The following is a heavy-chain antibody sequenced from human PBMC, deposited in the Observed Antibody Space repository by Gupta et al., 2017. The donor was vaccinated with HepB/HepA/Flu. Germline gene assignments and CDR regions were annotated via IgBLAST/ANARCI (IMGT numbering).Heavy chain of an antibody. CDR3: TRASYDSSGYDYGMDV. V-gene: IGHV3-30*03. Sequence: QVQLVASGGGVVQPGRSLRLSCAASGFTFSNVGMHWVRQAPGKGLEWVAAISYEGSNKYYADSVKGRFTISRDNPKNMMYLQMTSLRPEDTGVYYCTRASYDSSGYDYGMDVWGQGTTVTVSS. D-gene: IGHD3-22*01. CDR2: ISYEGSNK. CDR1: GFTFSNVG. J-gene: IGHJ6*02.